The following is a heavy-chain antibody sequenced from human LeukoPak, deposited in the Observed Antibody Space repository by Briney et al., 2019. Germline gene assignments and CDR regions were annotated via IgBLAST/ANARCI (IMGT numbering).Heavy chain of an antibody. CDR2: IYSDGST. D-gene: IGHD1-26*01. CDR1: GFIVTSNY. Sequence: GGSLRLSCAASGFIVTSNYMSWVRLAPGKGLEWVSIIYSDGSTYYADSVKGRFTISRDNSKNTLYLQMNSLRAEDTAVYYCARVLSGSYSYALDYWGQGTLLAVPS. CDR3: ARVLSGSYSYALDY. V-gene: IGHV3-66*01. J-gene: IGHJ4*02.